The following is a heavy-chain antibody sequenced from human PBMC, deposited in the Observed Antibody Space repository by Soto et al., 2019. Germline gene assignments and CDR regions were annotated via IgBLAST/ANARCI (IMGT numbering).Heavy chain of an antibody. CDR3: ARGPLFITMVRGEWVYYYYGMDV. CDR1: GGSISSGDYY. V-gene: IGHV4-30-4*01. CDR2: IYYSGST. Sequence: SETLSLTCTVSGGSISSGDYYWSWIRQPPGKGLEWIGYIYYSGSTYYNPSLKSRVTISVDTSKNQFSLKLSSVTAADTAVYYCARGPLFITMVRGEWVYYYYGMDVWGQGTTVTVSS. J-gene: IGHJ6*02. D-gene: IGHD3-10*01.